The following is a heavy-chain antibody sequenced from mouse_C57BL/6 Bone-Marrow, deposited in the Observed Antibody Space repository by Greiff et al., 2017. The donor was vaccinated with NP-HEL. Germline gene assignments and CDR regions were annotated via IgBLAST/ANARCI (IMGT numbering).Heavy chain of an antibody. CDR3: AFYYYGSSPFAY. V-gene: IGHV1-52*01. CDR2: IDPSDSET. D-gene: IGHD1-1*01. J-gene: IGHJ3*01. CDR1: GYTFTSYW. Sequence: VKVVESGAELVRPGSSVKLSCKASGYTFTSYWMHWVKQRPIQGLEWIGNIDPSDSETHYNQKFKDKATLTVDKSSSTAYMQLSSLTSEDSAVYYCAFYYYGSSPFAYWGQGTLVTVSA.